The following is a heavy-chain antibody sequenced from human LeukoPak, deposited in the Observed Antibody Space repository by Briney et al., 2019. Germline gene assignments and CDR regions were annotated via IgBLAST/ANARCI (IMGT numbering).Heavy chain of an antibody. D-gene: IGHD6-19*01. J-gene: IGHJ4*02. Sequence: GGSLRLSCAASGFIFSNYGMSWVRQAPGKGLEWVSVISGSGGSTYYADFVKGRFTISRDNAKNSLYLQMNSLRAEDTAVYYCARDRDNVAGTRGYFDYWGQGTLVTVSS. CDR1: GFIFSNYG. V-gene: IGHV3-23*01. CDR2: ISGSGGST. CDR3: ARDRDNVAGTRGYFDY.